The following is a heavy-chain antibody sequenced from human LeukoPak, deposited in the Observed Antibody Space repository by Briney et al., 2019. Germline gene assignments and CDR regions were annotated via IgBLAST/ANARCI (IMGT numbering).Heavy chain of an antibody. D-gene: IGHD3-22*01. CDR2: ISSSSSTI. Sequence: GGSLRLSCAASGFTFSSYSMNWVRQAPGKGLEWVSYISSSSSTIYYADSVKGRFTISRDNAKNSLYLRMNSLRDEDTAVYYCASSSPPRYYYDSSGPDAFDIWGQGTMVTVSS. J-gene: IGHJ3*02. V-gene: IGHV3-48*02. CDR1: GFTFSSYS. CDR3: ASSSPPRYYYDSSGPDAFDI.